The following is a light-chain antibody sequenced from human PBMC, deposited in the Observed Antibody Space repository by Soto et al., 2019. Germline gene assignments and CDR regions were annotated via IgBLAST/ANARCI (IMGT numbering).Light chain of an antibody. CDR3: SSYEGSNNIL. V-gene: IGLV2-8*01. Sequence: QSALTQPPSASGSPGQSVTISCTGTSSDVGGYGYVSWYQQHPGKAPKLMIYEVSKRPSGVPDRFSGSKSGNTASLTVSGLQAEDEADYYCSSYEGSNNILFGGGTQLTVL. J-gene: IGLJ2*01. CDR1: SSDVGGYGY. CDR2: EVS.